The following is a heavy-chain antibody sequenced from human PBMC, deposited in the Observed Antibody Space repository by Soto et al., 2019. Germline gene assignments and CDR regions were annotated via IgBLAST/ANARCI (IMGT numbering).Heavy chain of an antibody. J-gene: IGHJ4*02. CDR2: IYHSGST. CDR3: ARGGIVATTTFDY. Sequence: SETPSLTCAVSGGSISSGGYSWSWIRQPPGKGLEWIGYIYHSGSTYYNPSLKSRVTISVDRSKNQFSLKLSSVTAADTAVYYCARGGIVATTTFDYWGQGTLVTVSS. D-gene: IGHD5-12*01. V-gene: IGHV4-30-2*01. CDR1: GGSISSGGYS.